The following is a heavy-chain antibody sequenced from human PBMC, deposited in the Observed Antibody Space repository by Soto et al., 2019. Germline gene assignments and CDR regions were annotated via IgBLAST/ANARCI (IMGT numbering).Heavy chain of an antibody. V-gene: IGHV4-59*08. CDR1: GGSSSNSY. Sequence: QVQLQESGPGLVRPSETLSLTCTVSGGSSSNSYWSWIRQSPGKGLGWIGYIYSSGSTNYNHSLKSRVTISLDTSKNHFSLKLSSLIAADTAVYYCARHSPPFFYGSGPWDVWGQGTTVTVSS. CDR2: IYSSGST. CDR3: ARHSPPFFYGSGPWDV. J-gene: IGHJ6*02. D-gene: IGHD3-10*01.